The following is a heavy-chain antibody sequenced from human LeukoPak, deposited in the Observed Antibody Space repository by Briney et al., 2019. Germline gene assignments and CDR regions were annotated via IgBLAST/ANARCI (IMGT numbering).Heavy chain of an antibody. J-gene: IGHJ4*02. Sequence: ASVKVSCKVSGYTLTELSMQWVRQAPGKGLERMGGFDPEDGETIYAQKFQGRVTMTEDTSTDTAYMELSSLRSEDTAVYYCATEEEKGRYFDYWGQGTLVTVSS. CDR3: ATEEEKGRYFDY. V-gene: IGHV1-24*01. CDR1: GYTLTELS. CDR2: FDPEDGET.